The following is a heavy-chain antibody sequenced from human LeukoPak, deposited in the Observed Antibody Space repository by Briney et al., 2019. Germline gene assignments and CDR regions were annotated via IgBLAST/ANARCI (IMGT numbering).Heavy chain of an antibody. CDR1: GGSISGGGYS. CDR2: IYHSGST. J-gene: IGHJ4*02. D-gene: IGHD6-19*01. Sequence: SQTLSLTCAVSGGSISGGGYSWSWIRQPPGKGLEWIGYIYHSGSTYYNPSLKSRVTISVDRSKNQFSLKLSSVTAADTAVYYCARAHRGRVQWLPLDYWGQGTLVTVSS. V-gene: IGHV4-30-2*01. CDR3: ARAHRGRVQWLPLDY.